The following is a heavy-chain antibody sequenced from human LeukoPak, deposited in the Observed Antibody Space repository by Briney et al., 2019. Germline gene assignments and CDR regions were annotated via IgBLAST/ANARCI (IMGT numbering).Heavy chain of an antibody. D-gene: IGHD3-16*01. V-gene: IGHV3-66*02. Sequence: GGSLRLSCAASGFTVSGNYMNWVRQAPGKGLEWVSVVYSDSRTYYADSVKGRFTISRDNSKNTLYLQMNSLRAEDTAVYYCATYTHWVAGDVWGQGTAVTVSS. CDR3: ATYTHWVAGDV. CDR1: GFTVSGNY. J-gene: IGHJ6*02. CDR2: VYSDSRT.